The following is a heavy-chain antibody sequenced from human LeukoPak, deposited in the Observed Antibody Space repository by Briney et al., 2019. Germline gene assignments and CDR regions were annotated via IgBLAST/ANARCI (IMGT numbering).Heavy chain of an antibody. J-gene: IGHJ4*02. CDR1: GFTFSTYA. V-gene: IGHV3-66*01. D-gene: IGHD3-3*01. Sequence: GGSLRLSCAASGFTFSTYAMNWVRQAPGKGLEWVSVIYSGGSTYYANSVKGRFTISRDNAKNSLYLQMNSLRAEDTAVYYCARVPGGLEWSDFDYWGQGALVTVSS. CDR3: ARVPGGLEWSDFDY. CDR2: IYSGGST.